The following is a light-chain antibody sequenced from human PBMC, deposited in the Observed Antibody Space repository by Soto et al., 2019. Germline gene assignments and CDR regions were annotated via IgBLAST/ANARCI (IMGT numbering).Light chain of an antibody. CDR2: GNS. J-gene: IGLJ2*01. V-gene: IGLV1-40*01. CDR1: SSNIGAGYD. Sequence: QSVLTQPPSVSGAPGQRVTISCTGSSSNIGAGYDVHWYQQPPGTAPKLLIYGNSNRPSGVPDRFSGSKSGTSASLAITGLQAEDEADYSCQSYDSSLSVVFGGGTKLTVL. CDR3: QSYDSSLSVV.